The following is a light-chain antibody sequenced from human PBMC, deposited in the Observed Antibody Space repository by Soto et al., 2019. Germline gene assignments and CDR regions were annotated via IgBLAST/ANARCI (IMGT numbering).Light chain of an antibody. Sequence: DIHMTQSPSTLSASVLERVTITCRASQSITGWLAWFQQKPGKAPKLLISKASSLQSGVPSRFSGSGSGTEFTLTISSLQPDDFATYYCQQYNPYSPWTFGQGTKVDIK. J-gene: IGKJ1*01. V-gene: IGKV1-5*03. CDR2: KAS. CDR1: QSITGW. CDR3: QQYNPYSPWT.